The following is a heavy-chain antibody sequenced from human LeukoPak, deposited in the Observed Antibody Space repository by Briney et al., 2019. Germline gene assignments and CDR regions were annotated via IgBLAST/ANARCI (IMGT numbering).Heavy chain of an antibody. CDR2: IYSGGST. J-gene: IGHJ4*02. V-gene: IGHV3-53*01. D-gene: IGHD3-22*01. CDR3: ARDGDSSGYNNFDY. Sequence: GGSLRLSCAASGFTVSNNYMNWVRQAPGKGLEWVSVIYSGGSTYYADSVKGRFTIPRDNSKNTLYLQMNSLRAEDTAVYYCARDGDSSGYNNFDYWGQGTLVTVSS. CDR1: GFTVSNNY.